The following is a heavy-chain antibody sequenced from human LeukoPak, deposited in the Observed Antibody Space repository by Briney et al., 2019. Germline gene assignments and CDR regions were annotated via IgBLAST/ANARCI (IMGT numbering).Heavy chain of an antibody. D-gene: IGHD3-22*01. J-gene: IGHJ4*02. CDR1: GGSISSGDYY. Sequence: SQTLSLTCTVSGGSISSGDYYWSWIRQPPGQGLEWIGYIYYSGSTYYNPSPKSRVTISVDTSKNQFSLKLSSVTAADTAVYYCAREHLDSSGYYYGLDYWGQGTLVTVSS. V-gene: IGHV4-30-4*01. CDR2: IYYSGST. CDR3: AREHLDSSGYYYGLDY.